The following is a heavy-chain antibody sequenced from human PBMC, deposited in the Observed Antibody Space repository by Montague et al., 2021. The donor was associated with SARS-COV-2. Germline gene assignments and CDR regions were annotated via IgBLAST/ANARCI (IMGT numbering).Heavy chain of an antibody. CDR1: GGSISSSSYY. J-gene: IGHJ4*02. CDR3: ASMVRAQVYYFDY. D-gene: IGHD3-10*01. V-gene: IGHV4-39*01. CDR2: IFYSGST. Sequence: SETLSLTCTVSGGSISSSSYYWGWIRQPPGKGLEWIGSIFYSGSTDYNPSLKSRVTLSVDTSKNQFSLKLSSVTAADTAVYYCASMVRAQVYYFDYWGQGTLATVSS.